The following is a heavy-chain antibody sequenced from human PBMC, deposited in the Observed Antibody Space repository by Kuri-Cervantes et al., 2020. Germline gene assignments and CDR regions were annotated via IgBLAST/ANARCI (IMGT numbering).Heavy chain of an antibody. V-gene: IGHV3-7*03. CDR1: GFTFSSYW. CDR2: IKQDGSEK. D-gene: IGHD3-10*01. CDR3: ASMVRGVIIMEYYFDY. J-gene: IGHJ4*02. Sequence: GESLKTSCAASGFTFSSYWMSWVRQAPGKGLEWVANIKQDGSEKYYVDSVKGRFTISRDNSKNTLYLQMNSLRAEDTAVYYCASMVRGVIIMEYYFDYWGQGTLVTVSS.